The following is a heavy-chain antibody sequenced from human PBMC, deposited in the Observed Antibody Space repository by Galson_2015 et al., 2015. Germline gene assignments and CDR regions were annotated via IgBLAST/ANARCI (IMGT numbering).Heavy chain of an antibody. CDR2: ISSSSSYI. CDR1: GFTFSSYS. J-gene: IGHJ6*03. D-gene: IGHD5-24*01. Sequence: SLRLSCAASGFTFSSYSMNWVRQAPGKGLEWVSSISSSSSYIYYADSVKGRFTISRDNAKNSLYLQMNSLRAEDTAVYYCARVGRDGYNAYYYYYYMDVWGKGTTVTVSS. V-gene: IGHV3-21*04. CDR3: ARVGRDGYNAYYYYYYMDV.